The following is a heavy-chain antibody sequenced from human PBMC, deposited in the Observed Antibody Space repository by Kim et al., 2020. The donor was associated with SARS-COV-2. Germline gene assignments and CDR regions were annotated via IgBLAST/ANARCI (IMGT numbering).Heavy chain of an antibody. Sequence: GGSLRLSCVVSGFTFNTYTMTWVRQAPGKGLEWVSYISSSSSTIYYADSVKGRFTISRDNAKNSLYIHMHSVRPEDTAVYYCARDHEGGNAIDYWGQGTLVTVSS. V-gene: IGHV3-48*04. CDR1: GFTFNTYT. D-gene: IGHD2-15*01. CDR2: ISSSSSTI. CDR3: ARDHEGGNAIDY. J-gene: IGHJ4*02.